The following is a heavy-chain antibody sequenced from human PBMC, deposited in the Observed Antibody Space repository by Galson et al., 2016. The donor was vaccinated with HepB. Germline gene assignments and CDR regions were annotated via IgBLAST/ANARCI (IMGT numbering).Heavy chain of an antibody. CDR3: ARGVTTQAGWNWFDP. CDR2: TYLRAMWYN. J-gene: IGHJ5*02. Sequence: CAISGDSVSSNRGGWNWIRQSPSRGLEWLGRTYLRAMWYNDYASSVRSRITINPDISKNKFSLQLNSVTPEDTAVYYCARGVTTQAGWNWFDPWGQGTLVTVSS. V-gene: IGHV6-1*01. D-gene: IGHD2-21*02. CDR1: GDSVSSNRGG.